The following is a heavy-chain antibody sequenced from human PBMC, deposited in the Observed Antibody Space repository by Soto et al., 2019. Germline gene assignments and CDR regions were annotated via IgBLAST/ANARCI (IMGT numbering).Heavy chain of an antibody. D-gene: IGHD6-13*01. CDR2: INPNSGGT. CDR3: ARDKAAAEHGYNWFDP. J-gene: IGHJ5*02. V-gene: IGHV1-2*02. CDR1: GYTFTGYY. Sequence: VKVSCKASGYTFTGYYMHWVRQAPGQGLEWMGWINPNSGGTNYAQKFQGRVTMTRDTSISTAYMELSRLRSDDTAVYYCARDKAAAEHGYNWFDPWGQGTLVTVSS.